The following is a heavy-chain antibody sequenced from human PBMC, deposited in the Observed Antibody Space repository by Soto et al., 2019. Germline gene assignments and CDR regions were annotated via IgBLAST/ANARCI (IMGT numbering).Heavy chain of an antibody. CDR2: HPPGDSDT. D-gene: IGHD2-15*01. V-gene: IGHV5-51*01. CDR1: GYNFAAYW. J-gene: IGHJ4*01. Sequence: PGVSLKISCKGFGYNFAAYWIGWVRQMPGKGLEWMGIHPPGDSDTRYSPSFQGPGAISLDKSINSACLEWSWLETSDTAIFYCARGVGGNLVYFDYWGHGTLVTVSS. CDR3: ARGVGGNLVYFDY.